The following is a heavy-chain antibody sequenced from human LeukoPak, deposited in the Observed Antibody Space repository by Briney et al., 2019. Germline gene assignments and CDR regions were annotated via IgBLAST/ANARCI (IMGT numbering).Heavy chain of an antibody. CDR3: ARGKTSQNIVTRKTYNWFDP. CDR1: EFTFSSYN. V-gene: IGHV3-21*01. CDR2: ISSSSDYI. Sequence: PGGSLRLSCAASEFTFSSYNMNSVRQAPGKGLEWVSSISSSSDYIYYADSVKGRFTISRDNAKNSLYLQMKSLRAEDTAVYYCARGKTSQNIVTRKTYNWFDPWGQGTLVTVCS. D-gene: IGHD2/OR15-2a*01. J-gene: IGHJ5*02.